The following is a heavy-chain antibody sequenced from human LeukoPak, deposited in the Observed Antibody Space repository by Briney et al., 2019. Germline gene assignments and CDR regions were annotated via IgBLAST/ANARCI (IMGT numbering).Heavy chain of an antibody. V-gene: IGHV4-34*01. Sequence: SETLSLTCAVYGGSSSGYYWSWIRQPPGKGLEWIGEINHSGSTNYNPSLKSRVTISVDTSKNQFSLKLSSVTAADTAVYYCARFHFTIFGVVYFDYWGQGTLVTVSS. CDR3: ARFHFTIFGVVYFDY. D-gene: IGHD3-3*01. CDR2: INHSGST. J-gene: IGHJ4*02. CDR1: GGSSSGYY.